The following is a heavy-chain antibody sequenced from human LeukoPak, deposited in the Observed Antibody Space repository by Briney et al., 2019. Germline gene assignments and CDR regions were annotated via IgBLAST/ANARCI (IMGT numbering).Heavy chain of an antibody. V-gene: IGHV4-59*12. CDR3: ARGLAVAGTGLVHYYMDV. J-gene: IGHJ6*03. Sequence: SETLSLTCTVSGGSISSYYWSWIRQPPGKGLEWIGYIYYSGGTNYNPSLKSRVTISVDTSKNQFSLKLSSVTAADTAVYYCARGLAVAGTGLVHYYMDVWGKGTTVTISS. CDR2: IYYSGGT. D-gene: IGHD6-19*01. CDR1: GGSISSYY.